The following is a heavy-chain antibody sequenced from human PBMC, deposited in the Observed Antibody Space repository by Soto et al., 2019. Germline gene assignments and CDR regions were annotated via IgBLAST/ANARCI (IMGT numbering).Heavy chain of an antibody. CDR2: IYPGDSDT. CDR3: ARLPGGYYGMDV. D-gene: IGHD3-16*01. Sequence: PGESLKISCKGSGYSVSTYWSAWVRQMPGKGLEWMGIIYPGDSDTRYSPSFQGQVTISADKPISPAYLQWTSLKASDTAMYYCARLPGGYYGMDVWGQGTTVTV. V-gene: IGHV5-51*01. CDR1: GYSVSTYW. J-gene: IGHJ6*02.